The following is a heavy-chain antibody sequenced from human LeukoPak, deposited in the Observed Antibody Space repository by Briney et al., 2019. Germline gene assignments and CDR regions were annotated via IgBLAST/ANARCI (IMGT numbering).Heavy chain of an antibody. D-gene: IGHD5-12*01. Sequence: GRSLRLSCAASGFTFSSYAMHWVRQAPGKGLEWVAVISYDGSNKYYADSVKGRFTISRDNSKNTLYLQMNSLRAEDTAVYYCARANSGYGYYYMDVWGKGTTVTVSS. CDR3: ARANSGYGYYYMDV. CDR2: ISYDGSNK. J-gene: IGHJ6*03. CDR1: GFTFSSYA. V-gene: IGHV3-30-3*01.